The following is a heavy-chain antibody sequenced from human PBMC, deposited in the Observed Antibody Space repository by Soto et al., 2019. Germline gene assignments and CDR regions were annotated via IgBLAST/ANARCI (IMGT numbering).Heavy chain of an antibody. CDR3: AAFYSNYGRGV. D-gene: IGHD4-4*01. Sequence: CGLLRLSCAACGFSVRDYYMSVFRQAPGKGLEWVSYISSSSSYTNYADSVKGRFTISRDNAKNSLYLQMNSLRAEDTAVYYCAAFYSNYGRGVWGQGTTVTVSS. J-gene: IGHJ6*02. V-gene: IGHV3-11*06. CDR2: ISSSSSYT. CDR1: GFSVRDYY.